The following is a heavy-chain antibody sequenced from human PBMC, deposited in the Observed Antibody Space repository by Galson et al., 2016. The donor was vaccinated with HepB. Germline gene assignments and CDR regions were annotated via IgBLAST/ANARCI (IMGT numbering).Heavy chain of an antibody. Sequence: PGKGLEWVSSISSNSRDTDYANSVKGRFTISRDNAKNSLYLQMNSLRVEDTAVYYCTRRESLSLDYWGQGTLVTVSS. CDR3: TRRESLSLDY. J-gene: IGHJ4*02. CDR2: ISSNSRDT. D-gene: IGHD2/OR15-2a*01. V-gene: IGHV3-21*01.